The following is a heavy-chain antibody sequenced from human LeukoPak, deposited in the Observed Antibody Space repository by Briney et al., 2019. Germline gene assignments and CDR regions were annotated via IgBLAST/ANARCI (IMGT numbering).Heavy chain of an antibody. CDR2: INHSGST. J-gene: IGHJ4*02. V-gene: IGHV4-34*01. CDR3: ARLWSTSCRGGSCPHQPNS. Sequence: PSETLSLTCAVYDGSFSGYYWSWIRQPPGKGLEWIGEINHSGSTNYNPSLKSRATISVDTSKNQFSLKLSSVTAADTAVYYCARLWSTSCRGGSCPHQPNSWGQGTLVTVSS. CDR1: DGSFSGYY. D-gene: IGHD2-15*01.